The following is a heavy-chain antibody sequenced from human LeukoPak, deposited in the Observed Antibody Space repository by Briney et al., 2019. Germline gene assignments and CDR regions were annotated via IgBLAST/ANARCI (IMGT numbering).Heavy chain of an antibody. CDR1: GFTFSSYS. Sequence: KSGGSLRLSCAASGFTFSSYSMNWVRQAPGKGLEWVSSISSSSSYIYYADSVKGRFTISRDNAKNSLYLQMSNLRAEDTAVYFCARGGGLDVWGQGATVTVSS. D-gene: IGHD3-16*01. V-gene: IGHV3-21*04. J-gene: IGHJ6*02. CDR2: ISSSSSYI. CDR3: ARGGGLDV.